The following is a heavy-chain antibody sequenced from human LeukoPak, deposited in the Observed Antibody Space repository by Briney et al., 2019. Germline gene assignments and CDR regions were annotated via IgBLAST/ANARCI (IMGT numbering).Heavy chain of an antibody. J-gene: IGHJ4*02. CDR1: GASISNYY. CDR2: INHSGST. D-gene: IGHD6-13*01. CDR3: ARSWY. V-gene: IGHV4-34*01. Sequence: SETLSLTCTVSGASISNYYWSWIRQPPGKGLEWIGEINHSGSTNYNPSLKSRVTISVDTSKNQFSLKLSSVTAADTAVYYCARSWYWGQGTLVTVSS.